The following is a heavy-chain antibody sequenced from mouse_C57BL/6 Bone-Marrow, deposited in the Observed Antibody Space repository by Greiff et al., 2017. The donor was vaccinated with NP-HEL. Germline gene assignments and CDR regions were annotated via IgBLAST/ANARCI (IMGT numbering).Heavy chain of an antibody. Sequence: EVQLQQSGPELVKPGASVKISCKASGYTFTDYYMNWVKQSHGKSLEWIGDINPINGGTSYNQKFKGKATLTVDKSSSTAYMELRSLTSEDSAVYYCARSPYAMDYWGQGTSVTVSS. J-gene: IGHJ4*01. CDR2: INPINGGT. V-gene: IGHV1-26*01. CDR3: ARSPYAMDY. CDR1: GYTFTDYY.